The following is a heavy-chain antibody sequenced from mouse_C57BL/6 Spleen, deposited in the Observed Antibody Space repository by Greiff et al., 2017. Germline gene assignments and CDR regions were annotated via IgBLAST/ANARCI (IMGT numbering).Heavy chain of an antibody. V-gene: IGHV1-26*01. CDR1: GYTFTDYY. J-gene: IGHJ3*01. Sequence: VQLQQSGPELVKPGASVKISCKASGYTFTDYYMNWVKQSHGKSLEWIGDINPNNGGTSYNQKFKGKATLTVDKSSSTAYMELRSLTSEDSAVYYCAITGTAWFAYWGQGTLVTVSA. D-gene: IGHD4-1*01. CDR2: INPNNGGT. CDR3: AITGTAWFAY.